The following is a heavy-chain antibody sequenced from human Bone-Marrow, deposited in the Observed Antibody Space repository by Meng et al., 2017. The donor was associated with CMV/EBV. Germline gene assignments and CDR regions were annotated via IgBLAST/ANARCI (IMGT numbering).Heavy chain of an antibody. D-gene: IGHD5-12*01. CDR2: SRNKANRYTT. CDR1: GFTFSSYS. Sequence: GESLKISCAASGFTFSSYSMNWVRQAPGKGLEWVGRSRNKANRYTTEYAASVKGRFTISRDESKNSLYLQMNSLKTEDTAVYYCARRRWLRVRIDAFDIWGQGTMVTVSS. CDR3: ARRRWLRVRIDAFDI. V-gene: IGHV3-72*01. J-gene: IGHJ3*02.